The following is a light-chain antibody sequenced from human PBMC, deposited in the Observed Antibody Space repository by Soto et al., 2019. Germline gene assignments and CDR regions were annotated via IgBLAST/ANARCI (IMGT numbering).Light chain of an antibody. CDR3: QQFHSYPLT. J-gene: IGKJ3*01. Sequence: IPLTQSPSSLSASVGDRVTITCRASQGISSYLAWYQQKPGKAPELLIHAASTLQSGVPSRFSGSGSGTDFTLTISSLQPEDFAIYHCQQFHSYPLTFGPGTKVDIK. CDR1: QGISSY. CDR2: AAS. V-gene: IGKV1-9*01.